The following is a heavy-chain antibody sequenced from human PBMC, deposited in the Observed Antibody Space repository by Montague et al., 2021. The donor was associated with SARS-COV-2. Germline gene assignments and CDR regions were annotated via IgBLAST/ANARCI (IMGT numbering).Heavy chain of an antibody. D-gene: IGHD2-21*02. CDR3: ARGSWHIVVVTAIRDGYYGMDV. Sequence: WSWIRQPPGKGLEWIGGINHSGSTNYNPSLKSRVTISVDTSKNQFSLKLSSVTAADTAVYYCARGSWHIVVVTAIRDGYYGMDVWGQGTTVTVSS. CDR2: INHSGST. J-gene: IGHJ6*02. V-gene: IGHV4-34*01.